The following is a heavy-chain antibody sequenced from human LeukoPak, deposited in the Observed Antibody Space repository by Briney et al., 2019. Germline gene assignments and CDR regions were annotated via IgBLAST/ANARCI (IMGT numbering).Heavy chain of an antibody. Sequence: LSLTCAVSGGSISSGGYSWSWVRQAPGKGLEWVAFISYDGSNKYYADSVKGRFTISRDNSKNTLYLQMNSLRAEDTAVYYCARGVGKYQLRNWFDPWGQGTLVTVSS. CDR2: ISYDGSNK. CDR1: GGSISSGG. D-gene: IGHD2-2*01. V-gene: IGHV3-30-3*01. CDR3: ARGVGKYQLRNWFDP. J-gene: IGHJ5*02.